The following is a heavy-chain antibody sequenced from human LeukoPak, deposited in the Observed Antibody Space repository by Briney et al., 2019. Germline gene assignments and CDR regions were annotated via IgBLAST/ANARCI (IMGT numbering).Heavy chain of an antibody. CDR2: ISPTGGST. V-gene: IGHV1-46*01. J-gene: IGHJ4*02. CDR3: ARGLARTSMVTRGGVRFDY. CDR1: GYTFTNNW. D-gene: IGHD5-18*01. Sequence: GASVKVSCKALGYTFTNNWMHWVRQAPGQGPEWMGLISPTGGSTAYAQTFQGRVTLTRDMSTSTDYLELSSLRSEDTAVYYCARGLARTSMVTRGGVRFDYWGQGTLVTVSS.